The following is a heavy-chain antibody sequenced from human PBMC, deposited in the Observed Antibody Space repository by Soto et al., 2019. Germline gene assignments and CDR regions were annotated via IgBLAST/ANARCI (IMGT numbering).Heavy chain of an antibody. Sequence: SETLSLTCTVSGGSISSSSYYWGWIRQPPGKGLEWIGSIYYSGSTYYNPSLKSRVTISVDTSKNQFSLKLSSVTAADTAVYYCATAVLYCSGGSCSHAFDIWGQGTMVTVSS. CDR2: IYYSGST. CDR3: ATAVLYCSGGSCSHAFDI. J-gene: IGHJ3*02. V-gene: IGHV4-39*01. CDR1: GGSISSSSYY. D-gene: IGHD2-15*01.